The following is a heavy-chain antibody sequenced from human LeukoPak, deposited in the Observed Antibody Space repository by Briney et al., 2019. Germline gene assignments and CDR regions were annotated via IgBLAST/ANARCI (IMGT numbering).Heavy chain of an antibody. J-gene: IGHJ4*02. V-gene: IGHV3-43D*03. CDR3: AKDLGSRGVGATPQY. Sequence: GGSLRLSCAASGFTFDDYAMLWVRQAPGKGLEWVSFISWHGETTYYADSVKGRFTISRDSSKDSLYLQMNSLRTEDTGFYYCAKDLGSRGVGATPQYWGQGTVVIVSS. CDR1: GFTFDDYA. D-gene: IGHD1-26*01. CDR2: ISWHGETT.